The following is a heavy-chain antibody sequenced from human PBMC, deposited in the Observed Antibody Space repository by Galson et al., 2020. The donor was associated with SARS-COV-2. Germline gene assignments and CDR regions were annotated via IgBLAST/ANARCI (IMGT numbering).Heavy chain of an antibody. CDR3: AKRDDSSGYPYYFDY. Sequence: GESLKISCAASGFTFSNYAMSWVRQAPGKGLEWVSAIGGSGGSTYYVDSVKGRFTISRDNSKNTLYLQMNSLRAEDTAVYYCAKRDDSSGYPYYFDYWGQGTLVTVSS. D-gene: IGHD3-22*01. CDR1: GFTFSNYA. J-gene: IGHJ4*02. CDR2: IGGSGGST. V-gene: IGHV3-23*01.